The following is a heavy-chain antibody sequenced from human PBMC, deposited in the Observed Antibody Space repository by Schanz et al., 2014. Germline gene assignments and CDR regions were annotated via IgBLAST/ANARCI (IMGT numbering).Heavy chain of an antibody. CDR2: INTDGST. J-gene: IGHJ4*02. CDR1: GFTVSKHY. D-gene: IGHD5-18*01. Sequence: EVQLVESGGGLVQPGGSLRLSCAASGFTVSKHYMSWVRQAPGKGLEWVSVINTDGSTYYADAVRDRFTISRDNSKNMLYLQINILRTEDTAVYYYARGTDTAMKHRPFDYWGQGTLVTVSS. V-gene: IGHV3-66*01. CDR3: ARGTDTAMKHRPFDY.